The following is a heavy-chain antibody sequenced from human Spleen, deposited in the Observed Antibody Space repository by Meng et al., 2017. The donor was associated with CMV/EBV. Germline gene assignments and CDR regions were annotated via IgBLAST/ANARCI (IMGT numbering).Heavy chain of an antibody. CDR2: IYWNDDK. V-gene: IGHV2-5*01. CDR3: AHATQERREVGATWADY. CDR1: FSLSTGGVG. J-gene: IGHJ4*02. Sequence: FSLSTGGVGVGWIRQPPGKALEWLALIYWNDDKRYSPSLKSRLAITKDTSKNQVVLTMTNMDPVDTATYYCAHATQERREVGATWADYWGQGTLVTVSS. D-gene: IGHD1-26*01.